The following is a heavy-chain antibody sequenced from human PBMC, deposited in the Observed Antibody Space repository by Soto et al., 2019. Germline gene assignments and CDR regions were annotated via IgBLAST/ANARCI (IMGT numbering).Heavy chain of an antibody. CDR3: AAGGSGSGWSLGYYYGMDV. J-gene: IGHJ6*02. CDR2: IVVGSGNT. Sequence: SVKVSCKASGFTLTSSAVQWVRQARGQRLEWIGWIVVGSGNTNYAQKFQERVTITRDMSTSTAYMELSSLRSEDTAVYYCAAGGSGSGWSLGYYYGMDVWGQGTTVTVSS. V-gene: IGHV1-58*01. CDR1: GFTLTSSA. D-gene: IGHD6-19*01.